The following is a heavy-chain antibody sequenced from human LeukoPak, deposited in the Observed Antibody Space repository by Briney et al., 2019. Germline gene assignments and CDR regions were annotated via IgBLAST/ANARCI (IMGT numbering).Heavy chain of an antibody. Sequence: SETLSLTCTVSGGSISSGGYYWSWIRQHPGKGLEWIGYIYYSGSTCYNPSLKSRVTISVDTSKNQFSLKLSSVTAADTAVYYCARLGSGMIDYWGQGTLVTVSS. J-gene: IGHJ4*02. V-gene: IGHV4-31*03. CDR3: ARLGSGMIDY. CDR2: IYYSGST. CDR1: GGSISSGGYY. D-gene: IGHD6-13*01.